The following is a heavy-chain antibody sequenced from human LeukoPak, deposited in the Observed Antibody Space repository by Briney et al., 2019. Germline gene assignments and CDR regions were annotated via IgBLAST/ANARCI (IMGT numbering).Heavy chain of an antibody. CDR2: IYTGGNT. CDR3: ASPSSGQSFDI. CDR1: GFTVSSNY. V-gene: IGHV3-53*01. J-gene: IGHJ3*02. Sequence: GGSLRLSCAASGFTVSSNYMNWVRQAPGKGLEWVSVIYTGGNTYYADSVKGRFTISRDNSKNTLCLQMHSLRAEDTAVYYCASPSSGQSFDIWGQGTMVTVSS. D-gene: IGHD6-19*01.